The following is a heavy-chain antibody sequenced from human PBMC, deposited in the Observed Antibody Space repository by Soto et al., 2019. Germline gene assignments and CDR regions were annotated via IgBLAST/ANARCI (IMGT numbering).Heavy chain of an antibody. D-gene: IGHD1-26*01. CDR3: AREAGSGSFYPEDY. J-gene: IGHJ4*02. Sequence: QVHLVQSGAEVKKPGASVKVSCKTSGYTFTNYPITWVRQAPGQRLEWMAWISPYNGDTIYAQKLQGSLTVTTDTSTSTVYMELRSLRSDDTAVYFCAREAGSGSFYPEDYWGQGTLVTVSS. CDR2: ISPYNGDT. CDR1: GYTFTNYP. V-gene: IGHV1-18*04.